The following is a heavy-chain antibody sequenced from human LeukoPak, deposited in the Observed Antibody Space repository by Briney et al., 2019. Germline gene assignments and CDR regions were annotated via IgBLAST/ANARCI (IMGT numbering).Heavy chain of an antibody. V-gene: IGHV3-30-3*01. CDR1: GFTFSSYA. J-gene: IGHJ4*02. CDR2: ISYDGSNK. CDR3: SAFDY. Sequence: GGSLRLSCAASGFTFSSYAMHWVRQAPGKGLEWVAVISYDGSNKYYADFVKGRFTISRDNSKNTLYLQMNSLRAEDTAVYYCSAFDYWGQGTLVTVSS.